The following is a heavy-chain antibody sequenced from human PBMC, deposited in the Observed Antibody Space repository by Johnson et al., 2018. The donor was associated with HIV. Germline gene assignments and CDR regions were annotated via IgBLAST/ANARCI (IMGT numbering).Heavy chain of an antibody. V-gene: IGHV3-30-3*01. Sequence: QVQLVESGGGVVQPGRSLRLSCAASGFTFSSYAMHWVRQAPGKGLAWVAVISYDGSNKYYADSVKGRFTISRDNSKNTLYLQMNSLRAEDTAVYYCASDLTLWKARGDAFDIWGQGTMVTVSS. CDR3: ASDLTLWKARGDAFDI. D-gene: IGHD3-10*01. CDR1: GFTFSSYA. J-gene: IGHJ3*02. CDR2: ISYDGSNK.